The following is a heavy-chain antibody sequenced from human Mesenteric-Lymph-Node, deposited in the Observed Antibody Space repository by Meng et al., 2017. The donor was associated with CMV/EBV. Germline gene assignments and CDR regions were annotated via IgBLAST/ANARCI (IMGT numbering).Heavy chain of an antibody. V-gene: IGHV3-23*01. D-gene: IGHD3-22*01. CDR2: ISGSGGGT. CDR3: ATDLEADYYDSSRYYPFDY. Sequence: GESLKISCAASGLTSGLTFSNYAMTWVRQAPGKGLEWVSGISGSGGGTHYADSVKGRFAISRDNSKNTLYLQMNSLRAEDTAVYYCATDLEADYYDSSRYYPFDYWGQGTLVTVSS. CDR1: GLTSGLTFSNYA. J-gene: IGHJ4*02.